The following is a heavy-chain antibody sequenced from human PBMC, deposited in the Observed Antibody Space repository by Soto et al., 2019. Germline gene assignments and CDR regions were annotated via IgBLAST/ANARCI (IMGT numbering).Heavy chain of an antibody. CDR1: GYTFTGYY. D-gene: IGHD3-9*01. V-gene: IGHV1-2*02. J-gene: IGHJ4*02. CDR3: ARGDYDILTGPIDY. CDR2: INPNSGGT. Sequence: ASVKVSCKASGYTFTGYYMHWVRQVPGQGLEWMGWINPNSGGTNYAQKFQGRVTMTRDTSISTAYMELSRLRSDDTAVYYCARGDYDILTGPIDYWGQGTLVTAPQ.